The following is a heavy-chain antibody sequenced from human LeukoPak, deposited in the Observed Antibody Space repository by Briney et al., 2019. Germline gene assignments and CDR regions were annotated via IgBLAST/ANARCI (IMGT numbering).Heavy chain of an antibody. J-gene: IGHJ5*02. CDR3: AREGLNMVRGVIPKEAWGWFDP. CDR2: IYYSGST. V-gene: IGHV4-59*01. D-gene: IGHD3-10*01. CDR1: GGSISSYY. Sequence: SETLSLTCTVSGGSISSYYWSWLRQPPGKGLEWIGYIYYSGSTYYNPSLRSRVAISVDTSKNQFSLKLSSVTAADTAVYYCAREGLNMVRGVIPKEAWGWFDPWGQGTLVTVSS.